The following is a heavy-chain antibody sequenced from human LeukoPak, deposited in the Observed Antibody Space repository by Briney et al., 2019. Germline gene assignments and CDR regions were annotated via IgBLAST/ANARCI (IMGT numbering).Heavy chain of an antibody. Sequence: ASVNVSCKASGYTFTDFAMSWVRQAPGQGLDWMGKISVYNGHTNSVQKFQGGGTMTRDTSTSTAYMELMSLRPDDTAVYFCARNGDPGPYYFDFWGQGTLVTVSS. CDR2: ISVYNGHT. CDR1: GYTFTDFA. CDR3: ARNGDPGPYYFDF. V-gene: IGHV1-18*01. D-gene: IGHD2-21*02. J-gene: IGHJ4*02.